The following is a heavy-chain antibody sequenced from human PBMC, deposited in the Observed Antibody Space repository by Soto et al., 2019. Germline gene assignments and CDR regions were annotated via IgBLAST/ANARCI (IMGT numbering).Heavy chain of an antibody. CDR2: INHSGST. D-gene: IGHD3-3*01. J-gene: IGHJ4*02. V-gene: IGHV4-34*01. CDR3: AIGRPYYDFWSGYLD. Sequence: SETLSLTCAVYGGSFSGYYWSWIRQPPGKGLEWIGEINHSGSTNYNPSLKSRVTISVDTSKNQFSLKLSSVTAADTAVYYCAIGRPYYDFWSGYLDWGQGTLVTVSS. CDR1: GGSFSGYY.